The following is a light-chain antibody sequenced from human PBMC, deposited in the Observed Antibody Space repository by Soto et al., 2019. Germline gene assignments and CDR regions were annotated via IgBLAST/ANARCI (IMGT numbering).Light chain of an antibody. Sequence: EIVLTQSPGTLSLSPGERATLSCRASQTVSSSSLAWYQQKPGQAPRLLISGASDRATGIPDRFTGSGSGTDFTLTISRLEPEDFAVYYCQQYGSSPQTFGQGTKVDNK. CDR2: GAS. V-gene: IGKV3-20*01. CDR1: QTVSSSS. CDR3: QQYGSSPQT. J-gene: IGKJ1*01.